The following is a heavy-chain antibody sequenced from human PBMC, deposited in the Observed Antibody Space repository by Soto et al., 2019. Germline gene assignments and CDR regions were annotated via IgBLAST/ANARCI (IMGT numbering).Heavy chain of an antibody. Sequence: QVQLQQWGAGLLKPSETLSLTCAVYGGSYSGYYWSWIRQPPGKGLEWIGEINHSGSTNYNPSLKSRVTISVDTSKNQFSLKLSSVTAADTAVYYCARFLGYTIFGVVIIKRGQPTDYYYGMDVWGQGTTVTVSS. J-gene: IGHJ6*02. CDR2: INHSGST. D-gene: IGHD3-3*01. CDR3: ARFLGYTIFGVVIIKRGQPTDYYYGMDV. V-gene: IGHV4-34*01. CDR1: GGSYSGYY.